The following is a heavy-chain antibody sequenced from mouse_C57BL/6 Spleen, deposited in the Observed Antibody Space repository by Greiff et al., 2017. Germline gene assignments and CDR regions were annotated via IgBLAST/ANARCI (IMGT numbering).Heavy chain of an antibody. Sequence: VQLQHPGAELVKPGASVKLSCKASGYTFTSYWMHWVKQRPGQGLEWIGMIHPNSGSTNYNEKFKSKATLTVDKSSSTAYMQLSSLTSEDSAVYYCAREDYGSSLDYWGQGTTLTVSS. J-gene: IGHJ2*01. D-gene: IGHD1-1*01. CDR2: IHPNSGST. V-gene: IGHV1-64*01. CDR3: AREDYGSSLDY. CDR1: GYTFTSYW.